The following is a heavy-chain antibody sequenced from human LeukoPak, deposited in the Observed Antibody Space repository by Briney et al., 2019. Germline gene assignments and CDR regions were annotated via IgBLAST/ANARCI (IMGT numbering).Heavy chain of an antibody. J-gene: IGHJ4*02. Sequence: GGSLRLSCAASGFTFSSYAMHWVGQAPGRGLDWVSVIYSGGSTYYADSVKGRFTISRDNSKNTLYLQMNGLRAEDTAVYYCARDLYTRNPFDYWGQGTLVTVSS. CDR2: IYSGGST. V-gene: IGHV3-66*02. D-gene: IGHD5/OR15-5a*01. CDR1: GFTFSSYA. CDR3: ARDLYTRNPFDY.